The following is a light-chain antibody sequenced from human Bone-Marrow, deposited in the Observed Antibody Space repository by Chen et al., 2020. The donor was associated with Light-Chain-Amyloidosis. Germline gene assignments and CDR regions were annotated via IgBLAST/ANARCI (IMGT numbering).Light chain of an antibody. CDR1: QNVRNY. CDR3: QQRAKWPPLT. V-gene: IGKV3-11*01. CDR2: DAS. J-gene: IGKJ4*01. Sequence: EIVLTQSPATLSLSAGERATLSCRASQNVRNYLAWYQQKPGQAPRLLIYDASNRATGIPDRFSGSGSVTDFTLTISNLETEDFAVYYCQQRAKWPPLTFGGGTKVESK.